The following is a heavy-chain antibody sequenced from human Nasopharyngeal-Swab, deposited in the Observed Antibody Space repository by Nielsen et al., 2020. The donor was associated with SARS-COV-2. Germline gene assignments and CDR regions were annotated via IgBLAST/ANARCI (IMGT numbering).Heavy chain of an antibody. J-gene: IGHJ6*03. CDR3: AKSPPRGWGYYYYMDV. V-gene: IGHV4-39*01. CDR2: IYYSGST. Sequence: WIRQPPGKGLEWIGSIYYSGSTYYNPSLKSRVTISVDTSKSQFSLKLSSVTAADTAVYYCAKSPPRGWGYYYYMDVWGKGTTVTVSS. D-gene: IGHD6-19*01.